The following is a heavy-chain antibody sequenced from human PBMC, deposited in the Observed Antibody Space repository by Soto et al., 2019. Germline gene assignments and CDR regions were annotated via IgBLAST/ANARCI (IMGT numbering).Heavy chain of an antibody. D-gene: IGHD3-3*01. V-gene: IGHV4-59*01. Sequence: SETLSLTCTVSGGSISSYYWSWIRQPPGKGLEWIGYIYYSGSTNYNPSLKSRVTISVDTSKTQFSLKLSSVTAADTAVYYCASFSYADFWSGYSPTAMDVWGKGTTVTVSS. CDR1: GGSISSYY. CDR3: ASFSYADFWSGYSPTAMDV. J-gene: IGHJ6*03. CDR2: IYYSGST.